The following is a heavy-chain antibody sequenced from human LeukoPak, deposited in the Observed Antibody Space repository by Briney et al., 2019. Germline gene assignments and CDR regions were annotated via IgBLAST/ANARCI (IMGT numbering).Heavy chain of an antibody. CDR2: IYYSGST. V-gene: IGHV4-39*07. D-gene: IGHD3-3*01. Sequence: SGTLSLTCTVSGGSISSSSYYWGWIRQPPGKGLEWIGSIYYSGSTYYNPSLKSRVTISVDTSKNQFSLKLSSVTAADTAVYYCARVDTIFGVVSGYYMDVWGKGTTVTVSS. J-gene: IGHJ6*03. CDR1: GGSISSSSYY. CDR3: ARVDTIFGVVSGYYMDV.